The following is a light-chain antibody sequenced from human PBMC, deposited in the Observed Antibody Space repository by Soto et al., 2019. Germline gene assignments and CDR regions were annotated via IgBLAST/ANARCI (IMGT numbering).Light chain of an antibody. CDR3: QQRRSWPRA. J-gene: IGKJ1*01. CDR2: GAS. V-gene: IGKV3D-20*02. CDR1: QSVSSSY. Sequence: EIVLTQSPGTLSLSPGERATLSCRASQSVSSSYLAWYQQKPGQAPRLLIYGASSRAAGIPARFSGSGSGTEFILTISSLQSEDFAVYYCQQRRSWPRAFGQGTKVDIK.